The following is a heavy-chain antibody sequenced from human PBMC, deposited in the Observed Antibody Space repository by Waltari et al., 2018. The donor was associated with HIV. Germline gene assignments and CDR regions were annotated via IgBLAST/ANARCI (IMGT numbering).Heavy chain of an antibody. Sequence: VQLVESEATSVKPGGSLRLSCAVSGVVFSHHFLGWLRLTPGKGLELVEYINTGGDNTYYADSVKGRFTISRDNVTHTVHLQLDSLRVEDTAVYYFARFGGYDYGTKFDYWGHGTRVTVSS. CDR3: ARFGGYDYGTKFDY. CDR1: GVVFSHHF. J-gene: IGHJ4*03. V-gene: IGHV3-11*01. CDR2: INTGGDNT. D-gene: IGHD5-12*01.